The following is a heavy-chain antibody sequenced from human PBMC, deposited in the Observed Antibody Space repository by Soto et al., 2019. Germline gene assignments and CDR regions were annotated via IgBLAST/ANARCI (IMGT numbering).Heavy chain of an antibody. J-gene: IGHJ5*01. D-gene: IGHD3-10*01. CDR1: DYSISNGYY. Sequence: SETLSLTCAVSDYSISNGYYWGWIRQPPGKGLEWIGSIYYSGNTYYNPSLKSRVTISVDTSKNHFSLNLNSVTAADTAVYYCAIQGYGSGPNWFDSWGQGTLVTVSS. CDR3: AIQGYGSGPNWFDS. CDR2: IYYSGNT. V-gene: IGHV4-38-2*01.